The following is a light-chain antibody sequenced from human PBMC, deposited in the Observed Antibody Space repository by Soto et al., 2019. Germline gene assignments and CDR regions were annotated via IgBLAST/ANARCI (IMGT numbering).Light chain of an antibody. CDR1: SSDIGSYNY. J-gene: IGLJ1*01. V-gene: IGLV2-14*01. CDR3: SSHTTYSTRV. Sequence: QSVLTQPASLSGSPGQSISISCTGTSSDIGSYNYVSWYQQHPGKAPKLMIHEVSNRPSGVSDRFSGSKSGNTASLTISGLQADDEADYYCSSHTTYSTRVFGTGTKVTVL. CDR2: EVS.